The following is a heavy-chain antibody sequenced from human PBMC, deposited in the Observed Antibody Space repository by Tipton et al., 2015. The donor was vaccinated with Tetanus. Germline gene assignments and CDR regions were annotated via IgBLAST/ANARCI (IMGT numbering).Heavy chain of an antibody. CDR2: IRQDGSEK. Sequence: SLRLSCAASGFTFNSDRMTWVRQAPGKGLEWVANIRQDGSEKYYVDSVKGRFTISRDNAKNSLYLQMNSLRAEDTAVYYCVRYSGGYGRVYWGQGALVTVSS. CDR1: GFTFNSDR. D-gene: IGHD1-26*01. J-gene: IGHJ4*02. CDR3: VRYSGGYGRVY. V-gene: IGHV3-7*01.